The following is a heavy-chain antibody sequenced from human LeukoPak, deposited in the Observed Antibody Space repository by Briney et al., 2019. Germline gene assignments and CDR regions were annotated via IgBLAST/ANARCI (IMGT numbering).Heavy chain of an antibody. CDR3: ARLQFFYYGMDV. J-gene: IGHJ6*02. V-gene: IGHV3-30*03. CDR2: ISYDGSNK. CDR1: GFTFSSYG. D-gene: IGHD4-11*01. Sequence: GGSLRLSCAASGFTFSSYGMHWVRQAPGKGLEWVAVISYDGSNKYYADSVKGRFTISRDNSKNTLHLQMNSLRAEDTAVYYCARLQFFYYGMDVWGQGTTVTVSS.